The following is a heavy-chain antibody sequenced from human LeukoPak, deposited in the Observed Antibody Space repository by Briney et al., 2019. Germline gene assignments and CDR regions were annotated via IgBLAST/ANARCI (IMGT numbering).Heavy chain of an antibody. CDR1: GYTFTSYD. J-gene: IGHJ3*02. Sequence: GASVKVSCKASGYTFTSYDINWVRQATGQGLEWMGWMNPNSGNTGYAQKFQGRVTMTTDTSTSTAYMELRSLRSDDTAVYYCASQYGGDAFDIWGQGTMVTVSS. CDR2: MNPNSGNT. CDR3: ASQYGGDAFDI. V-gene: IGHV1-8*01. D-gene: IGHD4-23*01.